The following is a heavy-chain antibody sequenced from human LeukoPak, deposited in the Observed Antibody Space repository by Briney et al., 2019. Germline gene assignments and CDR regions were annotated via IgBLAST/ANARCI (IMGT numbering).Heavy chain of an antibody. J-gene: IGHJ4*02. D-gene: IGHD3-10*01. CDR1: GFTFSSYG. CDR2: IRYDGGNK. V-gene: IGHV3-30*02. Sequence: GGSLRLSCAASGFTFSSYGMHWVRQAPGKGLEWVAFIRYDGGNKYYADSVKGRFTISRDNSKNTLYLQMNSLRAEDTAVYYCAKSYYGSGSPPLDYWGQGTLVTVSS. CDR3: AKSYYGSGSPPLDY.